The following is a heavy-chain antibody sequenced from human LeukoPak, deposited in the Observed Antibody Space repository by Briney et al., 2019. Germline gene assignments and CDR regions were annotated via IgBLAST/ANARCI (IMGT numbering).Heavy chain of an antibody. J-gene: IGHJ4*02. CDR3: ASLHHDFWSGLNDY. Sequence: PSETLSLTCTVSGGSISSSSYYWGWIRQPPGKGLEWIGSIYCSGSTYYNPSLKSRVTLSLDTSKNQFSLKLSSVTAADTAVFYCASLHHDFWSGLNDYWGQGTLVTVSS. CDR1: GGSISSSSYY. V-gene: IGHV4-39*01. D-gene: IGHD3-3*01. CDR2: IYCSGST.